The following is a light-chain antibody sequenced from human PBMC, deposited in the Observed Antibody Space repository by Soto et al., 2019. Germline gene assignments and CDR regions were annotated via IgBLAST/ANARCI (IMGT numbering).Light chain of an antibody. Sequence: DVQMTQSPSTLSASVGDRVTITCRASQSISNWLAWYQQKPGNATNLLIYKASNLKSGVPSRFSGSGSGTEFTLTISSLQPDDFATYYCQQYNSYPWTFGQGTKVDIK. V-gene: IGKV1-5*03. CDR3: QQYNSYPWT. J-gene: IGKJ1*01. CDR1: QSISNW. CDR2: KAS.